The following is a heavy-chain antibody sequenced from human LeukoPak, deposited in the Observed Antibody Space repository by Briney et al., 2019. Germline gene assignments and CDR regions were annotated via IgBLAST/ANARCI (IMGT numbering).Heavy chain of an antibody. D-gene: IGHD3-22*01. V-gene: IGHV3-48*02. Sequence: GGSLRLSCAASGFTFSNYNMNWVRQAPGKGLEWVSYISTSGRAIFYADSVKGRFTISRDNAKNSLFLQMNSLRDEDTAVYYCARVDWMIGAFDIWGQGTMVTVSS. J-gene: IGHJ3*02. CDR2: ISTSGRAI. CDR3: ARVDWMIGAFDI. CDR1: GFTFSNYN.